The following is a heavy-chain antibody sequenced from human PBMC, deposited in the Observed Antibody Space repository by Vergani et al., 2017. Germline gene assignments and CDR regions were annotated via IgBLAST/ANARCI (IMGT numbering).Heavy chain of an antibody. J-gene: IGHJ6*03. CDR1: GFKFSQFG. CDR2: IYYDGSNA. D-gene: IGHD2-2*02. V-gene: IGHV3-33*01. Sequence: QVQLVESGGGVVQPGTSLRLSCEASGFKFSQFGMHWVRQAPGKGLEWVGLIYYDGSNAYYADSVKGRFTISRDNSKNTLYLQMSSLRAEDTAVYYCARDQVPAAIRLNVGNYMDVWGKGTTVIVSS. CDR3: ARDQVPAAIRLNVGNYMDV.